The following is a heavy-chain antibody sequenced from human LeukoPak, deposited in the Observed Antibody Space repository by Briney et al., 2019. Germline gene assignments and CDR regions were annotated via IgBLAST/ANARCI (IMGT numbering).Heavy chain of an antibody. CDR1: GYTFTSYG. D-gene: IGHD3-22*01. J-gene: IGHJ4*02. CDR3: ARVQNYYDSSGYYYYFDY. CDR2: ISAYNGNT. V-gene: IGHV1-18*01. Sequence: SVKVSCKASGYTFTSYGISWVRQAPGQGLEWMGWISAYNGNTNYAQKLQGRVTMTTDTSTSTAYMELRSLRSDDTAVYYCARVQNYYDSSGYYYYFDYWGQGTLVTVSS.